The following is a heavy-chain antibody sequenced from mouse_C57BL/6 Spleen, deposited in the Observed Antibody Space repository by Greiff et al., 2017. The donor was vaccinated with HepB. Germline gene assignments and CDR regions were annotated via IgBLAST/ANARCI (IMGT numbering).Heavy chain of an antibody. Sequence: VKLQQSGPELVKPGASVKISCKASGYAFSSSWMNWVKQRPGKGLEWIGRIYPGDGDTNYNGKFKGKATLTADKSSSTAYMQLSSLTSEDSAVYFCAREDGYSDYWGQGTTLTVSS. J-gene: IGHJ2*01. CDR2: IYPGDGDT. CDR1: GYAFSSSW. V-gene: IGHV1-82*01. CDR3: AREDGYSDY. D-gene: IGHD2-3*01.